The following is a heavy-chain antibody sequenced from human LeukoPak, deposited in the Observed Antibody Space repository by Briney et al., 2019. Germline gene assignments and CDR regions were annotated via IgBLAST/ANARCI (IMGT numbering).Heavy chain of an antibody. J-gene: IGHJ4*02. CDR3: AREPRDCTGGTCQSAGGYYFYY. D-gene: IGHD2-15*01. CDR1: GFTFSNYA. V-gene: IGHV3-23*01. CDR2: ISASGGSS. Sequence: GGSLRLSCAASGFTFSNYAMSWVRQAPGKGLEWVSRISASGGSSYSAPVKGRFTVSRDISKNTLYLQMNSLTAEDTAVYFCAREPRDCTGGTCQSAGGYYFYYWSQGTLVTVSS.